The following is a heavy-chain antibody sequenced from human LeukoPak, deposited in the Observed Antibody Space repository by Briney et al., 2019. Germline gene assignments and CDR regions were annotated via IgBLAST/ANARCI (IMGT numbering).Heavy chain of an antibody. J-gene: IGHJ4*02. CDR3: ARTRETVAGAYFDY. CDR1: GDSISNYIYF. CDR2: IYHSGST. V-gene: IGHV4-39*07. Sequence: PSETLSLTCTVSGDSISNYIYFWGWIRQPPGKRLEWIGSIYHSGSTNYNPSLKSRVTISVFKSKNQFSLKLSSVTAADTAVYYCARTRETVAGAYFDYWGQGTLVTVSS. D-gene: IGHD6-19*01.